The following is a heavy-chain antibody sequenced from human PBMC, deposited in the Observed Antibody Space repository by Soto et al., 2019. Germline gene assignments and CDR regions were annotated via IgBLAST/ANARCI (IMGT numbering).Heavy chain of an antibody. D-gene: IGHD3-9*01. CDR3: AGGIGLYFDRLLYRGAFVI. J-gene: IGHJ3*02. CDR1: GGTFTSYA. V-gene: IGHV1-69*13. CDR2: IIPIFGTA. Sequence: SVKVSCKASGGTFTSYAISWVRQAPGQGLEWMGGIIPIFGTANYAQKFQGGVTITADESTSTAYMELSSLRSEDTAVYYCAGGIGLYFDRLLYRGAFVIWGQRTMVT.